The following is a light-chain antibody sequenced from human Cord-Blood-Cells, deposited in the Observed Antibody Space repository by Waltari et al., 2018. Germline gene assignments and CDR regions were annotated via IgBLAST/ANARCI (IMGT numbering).Light chain of an antibody. CDR2: DVS. J-gene: IGLJ1*01. CDR1: SSDVGGYNY. V-gene: IGLV2-14*01. Sequence: QSALTQPASVSGSPGQSITISCTGTSSDVGGYNYVSWSQQHPGKAPKLRIYDVSNRPSGVSNRFSGSKSGNTASLTISGLQAEDEADYYCSSYTSSSTSLYVFGTGTKVTVL. CDR3: SSYTSSSTSLYV.